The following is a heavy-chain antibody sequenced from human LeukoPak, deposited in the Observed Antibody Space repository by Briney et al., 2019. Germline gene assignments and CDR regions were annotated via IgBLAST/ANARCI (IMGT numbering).Heavy chain of an antibody. CDR3: ARRGAYGSGSYSDWYLDL. CDR1: GGSISSYY. D-gene: IGHD3-10*01. V-gene: IGHV4-59*08. J-gene: IGHJ2*01. CDR2: IYYSGST. Sequence: SETLSLTCTVSGGSISSYYWSWIRQPPGKGLEWIGYIYYSGSTNYNPSLKSRVTISVDTSKNQFSLKLSSVTAADTAVYYCARRGAYGSGSYSDWYLDLWGRGTLVTVSS.